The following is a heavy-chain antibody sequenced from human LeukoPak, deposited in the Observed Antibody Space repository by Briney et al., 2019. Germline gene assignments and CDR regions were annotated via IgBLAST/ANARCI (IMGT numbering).Heavy chain of an antibody. Sequence: NSSETLSLTCAVYGGSFSGYYWSWIRQPPGKGLEWIGEINDGRSTNYNPSLKSRVTISVDTSKTQISLKLSSVTVADTAVYYCARGQPSRAFDIWGQGTMVTVSS. D-gene: IGHD6-13*01. V-gene: IGHV4-34*01. CDR2: INDGRST. CDR3: ARGQPSRAFDI. CDR1: GGSFSGYY. J-gene: IGHJ3*02.